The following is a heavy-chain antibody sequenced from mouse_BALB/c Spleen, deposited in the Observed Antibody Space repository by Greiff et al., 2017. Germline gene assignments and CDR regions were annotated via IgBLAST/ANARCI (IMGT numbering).Heavy chain of an antibody. CDR2: INPYNDGT. D-gene: IGHD1-1*01. V-gene: IGHV1-14*01. Sequence: EVQLQQSGPELVKPGASVKMSCKASGYTFTSYVMHWVKQKPGQGLEWIGYINPYNDGTKYNEKFKGKATLTSDKSSSTAYMELSSLTSEDSAVYYCARGNYYGSSSWFAYWGQGTLVTVSA. J-gene: IGHJ3*01. CDR3: ARGNYYGSSSWFAY. CDR1: GYTFTSYV.